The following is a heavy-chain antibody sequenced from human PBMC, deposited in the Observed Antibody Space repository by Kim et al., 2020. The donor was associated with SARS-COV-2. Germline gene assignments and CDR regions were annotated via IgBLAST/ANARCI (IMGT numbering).Heavy chain of an antibody. Sequence: GGSLRLSCAASGFTFSSDDINWVRHAPGKGLEWVSGVSITDGSTFYADSVKGRFSISRDNSKNTFYLQMNSLRVEDTALYYCAKVTWPAPSGYWGQGTLVTVSS. V-gene: IGHV3-23*01. CDR1: GFTFSSDD. CDR3: AKVTWPAPSGY. D-gene: IGHD2-21*02. CDR2: VSITDGST. J-gene: IGHJ4*02.